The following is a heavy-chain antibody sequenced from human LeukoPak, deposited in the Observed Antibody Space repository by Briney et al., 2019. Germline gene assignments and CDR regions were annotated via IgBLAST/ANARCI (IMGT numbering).Heavy chain of an antibody. CDR1: GYTFTSYD. CDR2: MNPNSGNT. Sequence: ASVKVSCKASGYTFTSYDINWVRQATGQGLEWMGWMNPNSGNTGYAQKFQGRVTTTRNTSISTAYMELSSLRSEDTAVYYCARGGYYDSSGYYYVEYYYYYGMDVWGQGTTVTVSS. J-gene: IGHJ6*02. CDR3: ARGGYYDSSGYYYVEYYYYYGMDV. D-gene: IGHD3-22*01. V-gene: IGHV1-8*01.